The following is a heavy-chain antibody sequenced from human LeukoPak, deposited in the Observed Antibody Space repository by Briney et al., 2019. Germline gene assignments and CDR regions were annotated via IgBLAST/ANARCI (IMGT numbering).Heavy chain of an antibody. V-gene: IGHV3-21*01. J-gene: IGHJ4*02. CDR2: ISSSSSYI. CDR3: ARDVDFWSYFDY. Sequence: GGSLRLSCAASGFTFSSYSMNWVRQAPGKGLEWVSSISSSSSYIYYADSVKGRFTISRDNAKNSLYLQMNSLRAEDTAVYYCARDVDFWSYFDYWGQGTLVTVSS. CDR1: GFTFSSYS. D-gene: IGHD3-3*01.